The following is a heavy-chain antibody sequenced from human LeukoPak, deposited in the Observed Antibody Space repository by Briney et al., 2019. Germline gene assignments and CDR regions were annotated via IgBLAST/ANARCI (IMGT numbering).Heavy chain of an antibody. CDR1: GGTFTFGT. J-gene: IGHJ4*01. CDR3: TTREIVVEPAQTSMVRGVLWRSDF. V-gene: IGHV1-24*01. D-gene: IGHD3-10*01. Sequence: ASVKVSCKASGGTFTFGTAGVTWVRQAPGKGLEWMGGFDPKEGERVYAQNFQGRFTMTEDTSSGTAYMELNSLRSEDTAVYYCTTREIVVEPAQTSMVRGVLWRSDFWGHGTLVTVSS. CDR2: FDPKEGER.